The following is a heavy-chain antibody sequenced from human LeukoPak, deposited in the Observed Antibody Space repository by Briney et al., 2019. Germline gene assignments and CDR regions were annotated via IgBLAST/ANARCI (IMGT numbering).Heavy chain of an antibody. CDR1: GYTFTGYY. Sequence: ASVKVSCKASGYTFTGYYMHWVRQAPGQGLEWMGWINPNSGGTNYARKFQGRVTMTRDTSISTAYMELSRLRSDDTAVYYCAREQLGNYYYGMDVWGQGTTVTVSS. V-gene: IGHV1-2*02. J-gene: IGHJ6*02. CDR3: AREQLGNYYYGMDV. D-gene: IGHD6-6*01. CDR2: INPNSGGT.